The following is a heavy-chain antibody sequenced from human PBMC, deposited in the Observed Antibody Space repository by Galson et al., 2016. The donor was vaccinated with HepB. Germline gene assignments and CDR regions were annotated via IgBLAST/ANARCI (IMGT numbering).Heavy chain of an antibody. CDR2: IKSDGSYT. Sequence: SLRLSCAASGFSFSSYAVHWVRQAPGKGLVWVSRIKSDGSYTRYADSVKGRFTISRDNAKNSLYLQMNSLRAEDTALYYCARHGSSGYYPLYYYYAIDVWGQGTTVTVSS. CDR3: ARHGSSGYYPLYYYYAIDV. V-gene: IGHV3-74*01. J-gene: IGHJ6*02. D-gene: IGHD3-22*01. CDR1: GFSFSSYA.